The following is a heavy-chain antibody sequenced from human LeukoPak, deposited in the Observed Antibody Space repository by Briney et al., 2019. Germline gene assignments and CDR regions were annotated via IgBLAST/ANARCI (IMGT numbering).Heavy chain of an antibody. CDR1: GFSFGSYG. Sequence: GRSLRLSSAASGFSFGSYGMRWVRQAPGKGLEWVAFIRYDGSHQFYADSVRGRFPITRDNPKNTLYMQMNSLRGEDTAVYFCARDSGTGFYLQDWGQGTLVTVSS. D-gene: IGHD2/OR15-2a*01. CDR3: ARDSGTGFYLQD. J-gene: IGHJ1*01. V-gene: IGHV3-33*01. CDR2: IRYDGSHQ.